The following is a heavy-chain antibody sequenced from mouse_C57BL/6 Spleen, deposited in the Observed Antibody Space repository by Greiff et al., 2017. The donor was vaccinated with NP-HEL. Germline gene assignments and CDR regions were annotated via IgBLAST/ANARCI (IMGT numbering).Heavy chain of an antibody. CDR2: IYPRDGST. CDR1: GYTFTSYD. CDR3: AREEGFAY. Sequence: VKLVESGPELVKPGASVKLSCKASGYTFTSYDINWVKQRPGQGLEWIGWIYPRDGSTKYNEKFKGKATLTVDTSSSTAYMELHSLTSEDSAVYFCAREEGFAYWGQGTLVTVSA. V-gene: IGHV1-85*01. J-gene: IGHJ3*01.